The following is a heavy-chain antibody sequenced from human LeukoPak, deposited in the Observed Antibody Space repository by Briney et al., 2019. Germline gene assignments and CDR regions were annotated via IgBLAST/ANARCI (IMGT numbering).Heavy chain of an antibody. V-gene: IGHV4-4*07. CDR2: IYTRGKT. D-gene: IGHD3-22*01. Sequence: SETLSLTCTVSGGSISSYYWSWIRQPAGKGLDWIGRIYTRGKTNYNPSLKSRATMSVDTSKNQFSLKLSSVTAEDTAVYYCAKDHYLYYYDNSGIDIWGQGTMVTVSS. J-gene: IGHJ3*02. CDR3: AKDHYLYYYDNSGIDI. CDR1: GGSISSYY.